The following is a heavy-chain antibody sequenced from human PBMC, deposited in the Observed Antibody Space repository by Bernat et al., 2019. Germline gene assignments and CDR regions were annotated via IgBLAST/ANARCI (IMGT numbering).Heavy chain of an antibody. J-gene: IGHJ4*02. V-gene: IGHV6-1*01. CDR2: TYYRSKWYN. D-gene: IGHD2-2*01. Sequence: QVQLQQSGPGLVKPSQTLSLTCAISGDSVSSNSAAWNWIRQSPLRGLEWLGRTYYRSKWYNDYAESVKSRININPDTSKNQFSLQVKSVTPEDTAVYYCARGGEYQLLWDYWGQGTLVTVSS. CDR1: GDSVSSNSAA. CDR3: ARGGEYQLLWDY.